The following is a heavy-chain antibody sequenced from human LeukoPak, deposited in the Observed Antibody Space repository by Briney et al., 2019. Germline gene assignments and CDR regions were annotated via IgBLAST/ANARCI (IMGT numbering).Heavy chain of an antibody. V-gene: IGHV4-61*01. J-gene: IGHJ4*02. CDR1: GGSVSSGSYY. CDR3: ARGSSSGGYHNFFDY. CDR2: IYYSGST. Sequence: SETLSLTCTVSGGSVSSGSYYWSWIRQPPGKGLEWIGYIYYSGSTNYNPSLKSRVTISVDTSKNQFSLKLSSVTAADTAVYYCARGSSSGGYHNFFDYWGQGTLVTVSS. D-gene: IGHD6-19*01.